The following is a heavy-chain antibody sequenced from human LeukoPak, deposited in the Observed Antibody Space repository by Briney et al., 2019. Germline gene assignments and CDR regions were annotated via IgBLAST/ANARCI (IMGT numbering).Heavy chain of an antibody. J-gene: IGHJ4*02. CDR2: ISYSGNI. V-gene: IGHV4-39*01. CDR3: ARHRAYSSSSPFDY. D-gene: IGHD6-6*01. CDR1: GVSISSSTYY. Sequence: SETLSLTCTVSGVSISSSTYYWGWIRQPPGKGLEWIGSISYSGNIYYNPSLKSRVTISVDTSKNQFSLKLSSVTAADTAVYYCARHRAYSSSSPFDYWGQGTLVTVSS.